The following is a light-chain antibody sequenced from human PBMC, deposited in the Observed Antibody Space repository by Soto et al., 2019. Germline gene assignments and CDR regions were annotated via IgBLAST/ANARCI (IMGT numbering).Light chain of an antibody. Sequence: EIVMTQSPATLSVSPGERATLSCRASKSVSSNLAWYQQKPGQAPRLLIYGASTRATGIPARFSGSGSGTEFTLTISSLQSEDFAVYYCQEYNNSPLTFGGGTKVEI. CDR2: GAS. J-gene: IGKJ4*01. CDR3: QEYNNSPLT. V-gene: IGKV3D-15*01. CDR1: KSVSSN.